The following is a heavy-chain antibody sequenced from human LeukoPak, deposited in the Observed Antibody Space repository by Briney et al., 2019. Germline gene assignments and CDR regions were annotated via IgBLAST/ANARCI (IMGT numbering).Heavy chain of an antibody. CDR2: INHSGST. V-gene: IGHV4-34*01. CDR1: GGSFSGYY. CDR3: ASGTSGYAYEDYFDY. J-gene: IGHJ4*02. Sequence: SETLSLTCAVYGGSFSGYYWSWIRQPPGKGLEWIGEINHSGSTIYNPSLKSRVTISLDTSKNQFSLKLSSVTAADTAVYYCASGTSGYAYEDYFDYWGQGTLDTVSS. D-gene: IGHD5-12*01.